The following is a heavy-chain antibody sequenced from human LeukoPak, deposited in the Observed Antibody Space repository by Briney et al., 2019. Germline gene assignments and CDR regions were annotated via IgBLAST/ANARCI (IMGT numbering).Heavy chain of an antibody. CDR1: GFTFSSYA. J-gene: IGHJ4*02. V-gene: IGHV3-30-3*01. CDR3: ARDGGLYYYDSSGYYSRGRYYFDY. Sequence: PGGSLRLSCAASGFTFSSYAMHWVRQAPGKGLEWVAVISYDGSNKYYADSVKGRFTISRDNSKNTLYLQMNSLRAEDTAVYYCARDGGLYYYDSSGYYSRGRYYFDYWGQGTLVTVSS. D-gene: IGHD3-22*01. CDR2: ISYDGSNK.